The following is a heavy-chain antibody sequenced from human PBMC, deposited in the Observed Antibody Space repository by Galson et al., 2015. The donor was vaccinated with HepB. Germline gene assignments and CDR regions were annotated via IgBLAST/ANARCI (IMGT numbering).Heavy chain of an antibody. CDR2: IWYDGSEE. J-gene: IGHJ2*01. CDR1: GFTFSNYG. Sequence: SLRLSCAASGFTFSNYGMQWVRQAPGKGLEWVAIIWYDGSEEYYVEFVKGRFTISKDNSKNTLYLQMNTLRAEDTAVYYCARVRGQQGNWYFDLWGRGTLVTVSS. CDR3: ARVRGQQGNWYFDL. V-gene: IGHV3-33*08. D-gene: IGHD3-10*01.